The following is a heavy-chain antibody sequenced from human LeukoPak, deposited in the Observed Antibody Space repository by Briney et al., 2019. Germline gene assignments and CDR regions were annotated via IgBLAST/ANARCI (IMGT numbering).Heavy chain of an antibody. J-gene: IGHJ4*02. CDR1: GFTFDGYA. Sequence: GGSLRLSCAASGFTFDGYAMHWVRQAPGKGLEWVSGISWNSGSIDYADSVKGRFTISRDNAKNSLYLQMNSLRAEDTAFYYCAKDIRRRPPNPSESDSSSWYGDYWGQGTLVTVSS. CDR3: AKDIRRRPPNPSESDSSSWYGDY. CDR2: ISWNSGSI. D-gene: IGHD6-13*01. V-gene: IGHV3-9*01.